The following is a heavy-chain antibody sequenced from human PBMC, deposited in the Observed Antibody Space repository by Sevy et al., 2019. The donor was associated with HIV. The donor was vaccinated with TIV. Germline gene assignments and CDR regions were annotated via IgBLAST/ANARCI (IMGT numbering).Heavy chain of an antibody. CDR2: ISASGGST. J-gene: IGHJ4*02. Sequence: GGCLRLSCAASGIIFKSYVMSWVRQAPGKGLEWVSGISASGGSTYYADSVKGRFTISRDNFKSTLYLQMNILRAEDTVVYYCAGAGVGAKGFDYWGQGTLVTVSS. V-gene: IGHV3-23*01. CDR1: GIIFKSYV. D-gene: IGHD1-26*01. CDR3: AGAGVGAKGFDY.